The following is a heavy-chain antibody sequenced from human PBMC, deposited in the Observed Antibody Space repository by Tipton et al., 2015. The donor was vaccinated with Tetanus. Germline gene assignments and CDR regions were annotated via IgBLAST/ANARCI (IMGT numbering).Heavy chain of an antibody. CDR1: GFTVSINY. V-gene: IGHV3-53*01. J-gene: IGHJ3*02. Sequence: VQLVQSGGGLIQPGGSLRLSCAASGFTVSINYMSWIRQAPGKGLEWVSVIYTGGSTYYADSVKGRFTISRDSSTNTLYLQMNSLRAEDTAVYYWAVGGYNHAFDIWGQGTMVTVSS. CDR3: AVGGYNHAFDI. CDR2: IYTGGST. D-gene: IGHD5-18*01.